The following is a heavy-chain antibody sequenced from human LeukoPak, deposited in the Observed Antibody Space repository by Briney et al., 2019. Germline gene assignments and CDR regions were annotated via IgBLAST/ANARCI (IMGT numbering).Heavy chain of an antibody. J-gene: IGHJ3*02. CDR2: MNPNSGKT. CDR3: ARADFGETNTAFDI. Sequence: GASVKVSCKTSGYTFTDYDIHWVGPAAGQEREGMGWMNPNSGKTNYAQKLQGRVTFTRNTSLTVAYMELSGLRSEDAAVYFCARADFGETNTAFDIWGQGTMVAVSS. CDR1: GYTFTDYD. V-gene: IGHV1-8*03. D-gene: IGHD4-17*01.